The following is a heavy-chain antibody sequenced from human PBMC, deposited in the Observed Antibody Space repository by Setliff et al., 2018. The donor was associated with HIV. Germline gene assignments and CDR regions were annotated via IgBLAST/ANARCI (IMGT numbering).Heavy chain of an antibody. CDR1: GYTFSTYG. J-gene: IGHJ5*02. D-gene: IGHD6-13*01. Sequence: ASVKVSCKASGYTFSTYGIRWVRQAPGQGLEWMGWTSAHNDVTHYAQHLQGRVTMTTDTSTSTAYMELRSLRSDDTAVYYCVRDRWKEQLVEGWFDPWGQGTLVTVSS. CDR3: VRDRWKEQLVEGWFDP. V-gene: IGHV1-18*01. CDR2: TSAHNDVT.